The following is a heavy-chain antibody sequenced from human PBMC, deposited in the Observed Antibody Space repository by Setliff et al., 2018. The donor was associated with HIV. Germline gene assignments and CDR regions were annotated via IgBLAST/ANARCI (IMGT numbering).Heavy chain of an antibody. CDR2: TYYRSKWYN. V-gene: IGHV6-1*01. D-gene: IGHD6-19*01. CDR3: ASGAVAATGHYYYYYMDV. CDR1: GDSVSSSSTT. Sequence: PSQTLSLTCAISGDSVSSSSTTWNWIRQSPSRGLEWLGRTYYRSKWYNDSAISVKGRITINPDTSKNQFSLQLSSVTPEDTAVYYCASGAVAATGHYYYYYMDVWGKGTTVTVSS. J-gene: IGHJ6*03.